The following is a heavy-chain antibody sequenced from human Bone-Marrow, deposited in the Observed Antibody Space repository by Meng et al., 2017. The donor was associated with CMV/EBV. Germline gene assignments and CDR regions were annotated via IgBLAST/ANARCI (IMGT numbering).Heavy chain of an antibody. Sequence: GESLKISCAASGFTFSSYWMSWVRQAPGKGLEWVANIKQDGSEKYYVDSVKGRFTISRDNAKNSLYLQMNSLRAEDTAMYYCARDQFDIVVVPAATLDYWGQGTLVTVSS. V-gene: IGHV3-7*01. CDR1: GFTFSSYW. CDR2: IKQDGSEK. J-gene: IGHJ4*02. D-gene: IGHD2-2*01. CDR3: ARDQFDIVVVPAATLDY.